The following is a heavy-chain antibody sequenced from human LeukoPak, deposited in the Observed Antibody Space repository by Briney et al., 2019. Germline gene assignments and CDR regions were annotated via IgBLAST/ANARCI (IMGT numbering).Heavy chain of an antibody. Sequence: GGSLRLSCAASGLTVSSNFMTWVRLAPGKGLECVSVIYIDNNTFYPDSVKGRFTISRDNSRNILYLQMISLRPEDTAVYYCASERRYDILTGYYPLDYWGQGALVTVSS. CDR2: IYIDNNT. D-gene: IGHD3-9*01. V-gene: IGHV3-66*02. CDR1: GLTVSSNF. J-gene: IGHJ4*02. CDR3: ASERRYDILTGYYPLDY.